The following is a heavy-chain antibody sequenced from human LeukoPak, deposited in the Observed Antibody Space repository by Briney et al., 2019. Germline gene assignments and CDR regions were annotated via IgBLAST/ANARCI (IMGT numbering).Heavy chain of an antibody. CDR2: IYYSGST. D-gene: IGHD3-22*01. Sequence: SETLSLTCTVSGGSISSSSYYWGWIRQPPGKGLEWIGSIYYSGSTYYNPSLKSRVTISVDTSKNQFSLKLSSVTAADTAVYYCAREGGGYDSSGLRYFDYWGQGTLVTVSS. V-gene: IGHV4-39*07. CDR3: AREGGGYDSSGLRYFDY. J-gene: IGHJ4*02. CDR1: GGSISSSSYY.